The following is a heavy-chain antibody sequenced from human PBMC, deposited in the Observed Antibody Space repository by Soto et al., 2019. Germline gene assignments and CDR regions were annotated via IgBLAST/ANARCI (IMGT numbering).Heavy chain of an antibody. CDR3: ARTYEGIYSSSYYFDY. CDR2: TYYRSKWYN. CDR1: GDSVSSNSAA. D-gene: IGHD6-6*01. V-gene: IGHV6-1*01. J-gene: IGHJ4*02. Sequence: SQTLSLTCAISGDSVSSNSAAWNWIRQSPSRGLEWLGRTYYRSKWYNDYAVSVKSRITINPDTSKNQLSLQLNSVTPEDTAVYYCARTYEGIYSSSYYFDYWGQGTLVTVSS.